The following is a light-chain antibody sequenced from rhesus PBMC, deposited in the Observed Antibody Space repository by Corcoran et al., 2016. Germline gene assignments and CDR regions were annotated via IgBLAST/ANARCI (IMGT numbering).Light chain of an antibody. CDR2: KAS. V-gene: IGKV1-25*01. CDR3: QQHKSYPLT. J-gene: IGKJ4*01. CDR1: QGISSY. Sequence: DIQMTQSPSPLSASVGDTVTITCRARQGISSYLAWYQQKPRNAPKVLIYKASTLQSGVPSRFSGSGSGTDFTLTISSLQPKDFATYYCQQHKSYPLTFGGGTKVEIK.